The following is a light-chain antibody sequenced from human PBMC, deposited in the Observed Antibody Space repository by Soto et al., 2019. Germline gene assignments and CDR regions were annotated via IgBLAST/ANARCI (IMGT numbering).Light chain of an antibody. CDR1: QSLEYSDGNAY. Sequence: EVVMTQSPLSLPVTLGQPASISCRSSQSLEYSDGNAYLNWFHQRPGQSPRRLIYRASNRDSGVPDRFSGSLSGNDFTMKISRVEAEDVGVYYCIQGTHWPTTLGRGTKVEIE. J-gene: IGKJ1*01. CDR3: IQGTHWPTT. CDR2: RAS. V-gene: IGKV2-30*01.